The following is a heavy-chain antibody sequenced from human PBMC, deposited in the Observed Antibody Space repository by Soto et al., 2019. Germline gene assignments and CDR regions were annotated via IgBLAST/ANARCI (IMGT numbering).Heavy chain of an antibody. J-gene: IGHJ4*02. V-gene: IGHV1-8*01. D-gene: IGHD3-3*01. CDR1: GYTFTSYD. CDR3: ARGRRITYYDFCSGYFPSDY. Sequence: QVQLVQSGAEVKKPGASVKVSCKASGYTFTSYDINWVRQATGQGLEWMGWMNPNSGNTGYAQKFQGRVTMTRNTSISTAYMELSSLRSEDTAVYYCARGRRITYYDFCSGYFPSDYWGQGTLVTVSS. CDR2: MNPNSGNT.